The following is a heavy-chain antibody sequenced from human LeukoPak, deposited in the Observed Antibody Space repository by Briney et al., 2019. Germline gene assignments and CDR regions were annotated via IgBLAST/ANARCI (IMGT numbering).Heavy chain of an antibody. Sequence: RSGGSLRLSCAASGFSFSSYAMHWVRQAPGKGLEWVAVISYDGSNKYYADSVKGRFTISRDNSKNTLYLQMNSLRAEDTAVYYCARANHYDFWSGYYIREGVIWFDPWGQGTLVTVSS. V-gene: IGHV3-30-3*01. J-gene: IGHJ5*02. D-gene: IGHD3-3*01. CDR2: ISYDGSNK. CDR1: GFSFSSYA. CDR3: ARANHYDFWSGYYIREGVIWFDP.